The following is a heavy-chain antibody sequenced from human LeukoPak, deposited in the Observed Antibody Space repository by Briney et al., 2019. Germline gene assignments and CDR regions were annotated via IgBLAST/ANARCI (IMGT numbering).Heavy chain of an antibody. J-gene: IGHJ5*02. CDR1: GGTFSSYA. D-gene: IGHD6-13*01. CDR3: ASHGSPKLIATSGHPPLGWFDP. CDR2: IIPISGTP. Sequence: SVKVSCKASGGTFSSYAISWVRQAPGQGLDWMGGIIPISGTPNYAQKFQGRVTITTDESTSTAYMELSRLRSEDTAVYYCASHGSPKLIATSGHPPLGWFDPWGQGTLVTVSS. V-gene: IGHV1-69*05.